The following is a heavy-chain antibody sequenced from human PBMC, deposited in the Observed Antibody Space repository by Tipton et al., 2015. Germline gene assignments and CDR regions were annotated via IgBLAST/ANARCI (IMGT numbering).Heavy chain of an antibody. CDR1: GCSISSYY. V-gene: IGHV4-59*01. CDR2: IYYSGST. D-gene: IGHD3-22*01. J-gene: IGHJ3*02. CDR3: ARGGYFESSGYRGPNAFDI. Sequence: TLSLTCTVSGCSISSYYWSWIRQPPGKGLEWIGFIYYSGSTNYNPSLKSRVTISIDRSKNQFSLKLSSVTAADTAVYYCARGGYFESSGYRGPNAFDIWGQGILVPVSS.